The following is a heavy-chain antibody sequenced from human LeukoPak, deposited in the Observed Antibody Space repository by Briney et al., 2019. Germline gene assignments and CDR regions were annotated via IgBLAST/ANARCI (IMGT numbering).Heavy chain of an antibody. D-gene: IGHD1-1*01. CDR1: AYTFPGYY. J-gene: IGHJ6*03. CDR3: ARDRTGTSGYMDV. Sequence: ASVKVSCKAAAYTFPGYYIHWVRLPPGQGLEWMGWINPDSGDTNYAQKFKGRVTMTRDTSISTAYMEVSRLRSDDTAVYWCARDRTGTSGYMDVWGKGTTVTVSS. V-gene: IGHV1-2*02. CDR2: INPDSGDT.